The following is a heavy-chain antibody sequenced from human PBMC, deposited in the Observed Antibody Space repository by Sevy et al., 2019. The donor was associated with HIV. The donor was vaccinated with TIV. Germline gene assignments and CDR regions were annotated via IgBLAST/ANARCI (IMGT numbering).Heavy chain of an antibody. V-gene: IGHV4-59*01. CDR2: IYYSGST. CDR3: ARTSAAFDY. J-gene: IGHJ4*02. CDR1: GGSISSYY. Sequence: SETLSLTCTVSGGSISSYYWSWIRQPPGKGLEWIGYIYYSGSTNCNPSLKSRVTISVDTSKNQFSLKLSSVTAADTAVYYCARTSAAFDYWGQGTLVTVSS. D-gene: IGHD6-13*01.